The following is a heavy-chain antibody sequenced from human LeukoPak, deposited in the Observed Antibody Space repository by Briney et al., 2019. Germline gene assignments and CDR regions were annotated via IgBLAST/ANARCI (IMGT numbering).Heavy chain of an antibody. D-gene: IGHD3-10*01. Sequence: GASVKVSCKASGGTFSSYAISWLRQAPGQGLEWMGMIIPILGIANYAQKFQGRVTITADKSSSTAYMELSSLRSEDTAVYYCAVNSMVRGVIIMGYYYYGMDVWGQGTTVTVSS. CDR3: AVNSMVRGVIIMGYYYYGMDV. V-gene: IGHV1-69*04. J-gene: IGHJ6*02. CDR1: GGTFSSYA. CDR2: IIPILGIA.